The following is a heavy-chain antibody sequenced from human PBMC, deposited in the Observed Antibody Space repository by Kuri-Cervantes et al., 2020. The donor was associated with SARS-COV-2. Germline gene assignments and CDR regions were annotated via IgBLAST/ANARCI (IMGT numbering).Heavy chain of an antibody. J-gene: IGHJ6*02. V-gene: IGHV4-4*07. Sequence: SETLSLTCTLSGGSISGYYWSWIRQSAGKGLEFIGRVYSSGGTNYNPSLESRVTMSIDTAKNQVSLRLTSVTAADTAVYYCARGILGDDSVHYGMDVWGQGTSVTGAS. CDR1: GGSISGYY. CDR2: VYSSGGT. D-gene: IGHD3-16*01. CDR3: ARGILGDDSVHYGMDV.